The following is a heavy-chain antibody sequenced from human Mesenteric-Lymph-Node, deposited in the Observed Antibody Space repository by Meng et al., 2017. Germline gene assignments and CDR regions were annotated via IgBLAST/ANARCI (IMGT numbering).Heavy chain of an antibody. Sequence: GGSLRLSCAASGFTFSSYAMHWVRQAPGKGLEWVANIIQDGSEKFYVDSVKGRFTISRDNTRNSVYLQMNSLRAEDTAVYYCATSLNYKSCFDYWGPGTLVTVSS. V-gene: IGHV3-7*01. CDR3: ATSLNYKSCFDY. D-gene: IGHD3-10*01. CDR1: GFTFSSYA. CDR2: IIQDGSEK. J-gene: IGHJ4*01.